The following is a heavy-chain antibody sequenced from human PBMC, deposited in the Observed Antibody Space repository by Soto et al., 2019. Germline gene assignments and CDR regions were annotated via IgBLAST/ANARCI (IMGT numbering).Heavy chain of an antibody. CDR3: ARLAVGYDSSGYYIDN. Sequence: GQAVKISCEGSGYTFTTYWIACVRQMPGKGPEWMGIIYPGDSDARYSPSFQGQVTFSAAKSTSTAYLPCSSLKASATPTYSCARLAVGYDSSGYYIDNWRQRTMVTVSS. J-gene: IGHJ4*02. CDR2: IYPGDSDA. D-gene: IGHD3-22*01. V-gene: IGHV5-51*01. CDR1: GYTFTTYW.